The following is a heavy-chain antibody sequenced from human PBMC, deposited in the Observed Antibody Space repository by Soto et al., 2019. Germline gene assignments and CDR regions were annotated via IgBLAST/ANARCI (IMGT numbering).Heavy chain of an antibody. J-gene: IGHJ4*02. CDR2: ISAYNGNT. Sequence: ASVKVSCKASGYTFTSYGISWVRQAPGQGLEWMGWISAYNGNTNYAQKLQGRVTMTTDTSTSTAYMGLGSLRSDDTAVYYCAIFQSTPTMLVVVPFDYWGQGTLVTVSS. CDR1: GYTFTSYG. D-gene: IGHD3-22*01. V-gene: IGHV1-18*01. CDR3: AIFQSTPTMLVVVPFDY.